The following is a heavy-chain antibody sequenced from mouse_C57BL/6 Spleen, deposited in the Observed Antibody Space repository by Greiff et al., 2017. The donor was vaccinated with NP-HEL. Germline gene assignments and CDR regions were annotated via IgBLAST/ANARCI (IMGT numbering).Heavy chain of an antibody. CDR3: ASSFYAMDY. D-gene: IGHD1-1*01. J-gene: IGHJ4*01. Sequence: VQLKESGPGLVKPSQSLSLTCSVTGYSITSCYYWKWIRQLPGNKLEWMGYISYDGSNNYNPTLKNRISITRDTSKNHFFLKLNSVTTEDTATYYCASSFYAMDYWGQGTSVTVSS. CDR1: GYSITSCYY. CDR2: ISYDGSN. V-gene: IGHV3-6*01.